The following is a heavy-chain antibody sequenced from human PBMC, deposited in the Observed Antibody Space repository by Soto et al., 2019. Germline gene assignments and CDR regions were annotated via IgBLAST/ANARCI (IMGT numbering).Heavy chain of an antibody. D-gene: IGHD3-9*01. Sequence: PGGTLRLSCAASGFTFSNAWMNWVRQGPGKGLEWLGRIKSKVDGGTADYGAATKGRFNISRDDLKNMLYLQMNSLKPDDTAVYYCSTLTRLYYEGMDVWGQGTMVTVYS. CDR3: STLTRLYYEGMDV. CDR2: IKSKVDGGTA. J-gene: IGHJ6*02. CDR1: GFTFSNAW. V-gene: IGHV3-15*01.